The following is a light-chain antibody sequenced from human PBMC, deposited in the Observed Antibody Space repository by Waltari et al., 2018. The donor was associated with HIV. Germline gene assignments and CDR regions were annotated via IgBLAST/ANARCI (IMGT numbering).Light chain of an antibody. CDR1: SSDVGGYNY. CDR2: EVR. CDR3: SSYSSSDTHVV. Sequence: QSALTQPASVSGSPGQSITISCTGTSSDVGGYNYVSWYQQHPGKAPKFMIYEVRNWPSGVSNRFSGSKSGNTASLTISGLQAEDEAYYYCSSYSSSDTHVVFGGGTKLTVL. V-gene: IGLV2-14*01. J-gene: IGLJ2*01.